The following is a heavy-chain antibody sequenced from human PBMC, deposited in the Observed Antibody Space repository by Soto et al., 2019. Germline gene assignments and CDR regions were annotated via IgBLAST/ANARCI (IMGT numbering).Heavy chain of an antibody. Sequence: GVFLSLSCSVSGFRFSSYTMHWVRQAPGKGLEYVSSIDTNGVSTYYADSVKGRFTISRDNSKNTLYLQMSSLRAEDTAVYYCVKDRYVDYWGQGAQVTVSS. V-gene: IGHV3-64D*06. CDR2: IDTNGVST. CDR3: VKDRYVDY. CDR1: GFRFSSYT. J-gene: IGHJ4*02.